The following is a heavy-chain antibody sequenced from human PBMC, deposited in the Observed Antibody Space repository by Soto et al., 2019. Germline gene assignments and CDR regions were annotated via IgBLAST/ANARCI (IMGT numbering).Heavy chain of an antibody. Sequence: PSVLLRVTCSVVEGSSVGLCCRWIRQHPGKGLEWIGYIYYSGSTNYDPSLKSRVTISVDTSKNQFSLKLSSVTAADTAVYYCVTRLWFGELRDAFDIWGQGTMVTVSS. CDR3: VTRLWFGELRDAFDI. V-gene: IGHV4-59*08. CDR2: IYYSGST. CDR1: EGSSVGLC. J-gene: IGHJ3*02. D-gene: IGHD3-10*01.